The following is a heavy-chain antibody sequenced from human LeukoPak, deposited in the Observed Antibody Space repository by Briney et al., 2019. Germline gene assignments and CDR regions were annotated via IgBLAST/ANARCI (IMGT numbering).Heavy chain of an antibody. V-gene: IGHV1-2*06. CDR1: GYTFTGYY. Sequence: ASVKVSCKASGYTFTGYYMHWVRQAPGQGLEWMGRINPNSGGTNYAQKFQGRVTMTRDTSISTAYMELSRLRSDDTAVYYCTRSRVLEPPLYWGQGTLVTVSS. CDR3: TRSRVLEPPLY. J-gene: IGHJ4*02. D-gene: IGHD1-1*01. CDR2: INPNSGGT.